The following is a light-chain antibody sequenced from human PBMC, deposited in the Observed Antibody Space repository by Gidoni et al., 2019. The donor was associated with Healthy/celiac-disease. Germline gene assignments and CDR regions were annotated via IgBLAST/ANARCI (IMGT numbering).Light chain of an antibody. J-gene: IGLJ1*01. V-gene: IGLV2-14*01. CDR3: SSYTSSSTPLV. Sequence: QSALTQPAPVSGSPGQSITISCTGTSSDVGAYNFVSWYQQHPGKTPKLMIYEVSNRPSGVSNRCSGSKSGNTASLTISGLQAEDEADYYCSSYTSSSTPLVFGTGTKVTVL. CDR2: EVS. CDR1: SSDVGAYNF.